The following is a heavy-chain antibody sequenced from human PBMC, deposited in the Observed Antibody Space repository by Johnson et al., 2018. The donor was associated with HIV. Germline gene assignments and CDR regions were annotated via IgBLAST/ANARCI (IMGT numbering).Heavy chain of an antibody. D-gene: IGHD1-26*01. CDR2: ISYDGSNK. Sequence: VQLVESGGGVVQPGRSLRLSCAASGFSFSNYAMHWVRQAPGKGLEWVAFISYDGSNKYYADSVKGRFTISRDNAKNSLYLQMNSLRAEDTALYYCARDSVGARGAFDIWGQGTMVTVSS. CDR3: ARDSVGARGAFDI. V-gene: IGHV3-30-3*01. J-gene: IGHJ3*02. CDR1: GFSFSNYA.